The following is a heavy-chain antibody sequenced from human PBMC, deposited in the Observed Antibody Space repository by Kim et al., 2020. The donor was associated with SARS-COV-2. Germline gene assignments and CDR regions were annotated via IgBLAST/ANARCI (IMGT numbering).Heavy chain of an antibody. V-gene: IGHV4-39*01. J-gene: IGHJ6*02. CDR1: GGSISGDNHY. D-gene: IGHD3-3*02. CDR3: ARPFLEWPHYAMDI. Sequence: SETLSLTCTVSGGSISGDNHYWAWVRQAPGKGLEWIGNIYYSGTTYYNPSLKSRVLMFVDTSKNQFSLRLITVTAADTALYYCARPFLEWPHYAMDIWGQGTTVTVSS. CDR2: IYYSGTT.